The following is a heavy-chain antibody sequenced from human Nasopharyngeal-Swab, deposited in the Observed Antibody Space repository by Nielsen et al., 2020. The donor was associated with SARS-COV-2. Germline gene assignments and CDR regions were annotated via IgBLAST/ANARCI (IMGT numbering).Heavy chain of an antibody. D-gene: IGHD6-13*01. Sequence: GESLKISCAASGFTFSNYWMSWVRQAPGKGLEWVANIKQDGSEKYYVDSVKGRFTISRDNAKNSLYLQMNSLRAEDTAVYYCARDIIAAAGRTGFWGRGTLVTVSS. J-gene: IGHJ4*02. CDR3: ARDIIAAAGRTGF. V-gene: IGHV3-7*01. CDR2: IKQDGSEK. CDR1: GFTFSNYW.